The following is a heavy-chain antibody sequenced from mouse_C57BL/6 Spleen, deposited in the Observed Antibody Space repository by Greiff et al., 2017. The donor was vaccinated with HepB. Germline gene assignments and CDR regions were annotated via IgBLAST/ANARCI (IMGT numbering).Heavy chain of an antibody. D-gene: IGHD1-1*01. CDR1: GYSITSGYY. CDR3: AREDYGRWYFDV. V-gene: IGHV3-6*01. CDR2: ISYDGSN. J-gene: IGHJ1*03. Sequence: EVQLQESGPGLVKPSQSLSLTCSVTGYSITSGYYWNWIRQFPGNKLEWMGYISYDGSNNYNPSLKNRISITRDTSKNQFFLKLNSVTTEDTATYYCAREDYGRWYFDVWGTGTTVTVSS.